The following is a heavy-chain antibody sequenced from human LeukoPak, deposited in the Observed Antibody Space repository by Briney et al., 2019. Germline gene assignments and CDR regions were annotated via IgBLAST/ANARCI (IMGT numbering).Heavy chain of an antibody. CDR3: ARDTITMVRGVINGYYYYGMDV. CDR1: GGTFGSYA. CDR2: IIPILGIA. D-gene: IGHD3-10*01. Sequence: SVKLSCKASGGTFGSYAISWVRQAPGQGLEWMGRIIPILGIANYAQKFQGRVTITADKSTSTAYMELSSLRSEDTAVYYCARDTITMVRGVINGYYYYGMDVWGQGTTVTVSS. V-gene: IGHV1-69*04. J-gene: IGHJ6*02.